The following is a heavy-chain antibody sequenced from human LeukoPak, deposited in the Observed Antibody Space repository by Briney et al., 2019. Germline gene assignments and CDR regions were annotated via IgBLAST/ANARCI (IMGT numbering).Heavy chain of an antibody. J-gene: IGHJ5*02. Sequence: GGSLRLSCAASGLTFSSFSMNWVRQAPGKGLEWVSYISSASLAIYYADSVKGRFTISRDNAKDSLYLQMNSLRAEDTAVYYCARSGHYGAGSYHSLNGFDPWGQGTLVTVSS. CDR1: GLTFSSFS. CDR3: ARSGHYGAGSYHSLNGFDP. CDR2: ISSASLAI. V-gene: IGHV3-48*01. D-gene: IGHD3-10*01.